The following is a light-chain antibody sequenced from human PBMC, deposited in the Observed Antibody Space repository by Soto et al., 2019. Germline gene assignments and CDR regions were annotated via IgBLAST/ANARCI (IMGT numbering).Light chain of an antibody. CDR3: QQRHMWPIT. J-gene: IGKJ5*01. CDR1: QSFRGL. V-gene: IGKV3-11*01. Sequence: EVVLPQSPVTLSLSPGERATLSCRASQSFRGLLAWYQQKPGQAPRLLIYDAYNRATGIPPRFSGSGSGTYFTLTISSLEPEDSAVYYCQQRHMWPITFGQGTRLEIK. CDR2: DAY.